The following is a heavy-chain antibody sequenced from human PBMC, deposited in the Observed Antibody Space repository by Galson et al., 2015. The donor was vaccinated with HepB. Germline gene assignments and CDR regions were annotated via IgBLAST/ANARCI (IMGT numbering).Heavy chain of an antibody. CDR2: INHNGGA. V-gene: IGHV4-39*02. CDR3: AKYLVTTVSTSGMDV. J-gene: IGHJ6*02. D-gene: IGHD4-11*01. CDR1: GASISRTAGH. Sequence: ETLSLTCTVSGASISRTAGHWGWIRQPPGRGLEWIGNINHNGGAGYSPSLKSRVTISIDTSRKYFSLRLSSVTDADTAVYYCAKYLVTTVSTSGMDVWGQGTTVTVSS.